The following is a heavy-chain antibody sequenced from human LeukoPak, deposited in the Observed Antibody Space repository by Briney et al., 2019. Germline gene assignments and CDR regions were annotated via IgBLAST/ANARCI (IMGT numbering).Heavy chain of an antibody. CDR3: ARDDPDCSGGSCYLIDY. V-gene: IGHV3-30*04. CDR1: GFTFSSYA. CDR2: ISYDGSNK. J-gene: IGHJ4*02. D-gene: IGHD2-15*01. Sequence: GGSLRLSCAASGFTFSSYAMHWVRQAPGKGLEWLAVISYDGSNKYYADSVKGRFTISRDNSKNTLYLQMNSLRAEDTAVYYCARDDPDCSGGSCYLIDYWGQGTLVTVSS.